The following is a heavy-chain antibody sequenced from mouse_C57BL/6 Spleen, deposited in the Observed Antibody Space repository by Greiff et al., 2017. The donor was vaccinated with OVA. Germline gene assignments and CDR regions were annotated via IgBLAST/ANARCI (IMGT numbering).Heavy chain of an antibody. D-gene: IGHD3-2*02. V-gene: IGHV1-52*01. CDR1: GYTFTSYW. CDR3: ARYSSGPFAY. Sequence: QVQLQQPGAELVRPGSSVKLSCKASGYTFTSYWMHWVKQRPIQGLEWIGNIDPSDSETHYNQKFKDKATLTVDKSSNTAYMQLSSLTSEDSAVYYCARYSSGPFAYWGQGTLVTVSA. CDR2: IDPSDSET. J-gene: IGHJ3*01.